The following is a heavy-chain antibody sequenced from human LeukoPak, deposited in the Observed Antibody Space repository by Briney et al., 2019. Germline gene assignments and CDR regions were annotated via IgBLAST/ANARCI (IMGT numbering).Heavy chain of an antibody. Sequence: SETLSLTCTVSGGSISSYYWSWIRQPPGNGLEWIGYIYYSGSTNYNPSLKSRVTISVDTSKNQFSLKLSSVTAADTAVYYCARYRDGYTFDYWGQGTLVTVSS. CDR1: GGSISSYY. V-gene: IGHV4-59*08. CDR2: IYYSGST. CDR3: ARYRDGYTFDY. D-gene: IGHD5-24*01. J-gene: IGHJ4*02.